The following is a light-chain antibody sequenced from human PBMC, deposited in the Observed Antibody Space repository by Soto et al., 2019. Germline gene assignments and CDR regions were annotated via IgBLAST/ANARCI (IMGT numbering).Light chain of an antibody. CDR3: QRYNNWIADLT. Sequence: EIVLTQSPATLSVSPGERATLSCRASQSVGSNLAWYQQKPGQPYRLLIYDASIRATGIPARFSGSGSGTEINLTLTSLKLEPSAVSVYQRYNNWIADLTFGRGTKVDIK. CDR2: DAS. J-gene: IGKJ3*01. CDR1: QSVGSN. V-gene: IGKV3-15*01.